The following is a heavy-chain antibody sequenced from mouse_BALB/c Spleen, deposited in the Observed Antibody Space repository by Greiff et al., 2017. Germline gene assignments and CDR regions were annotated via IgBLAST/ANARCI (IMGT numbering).Heavy chain of an antibody. Sequence: QVQLKQSGPGLVAPSQSLSITCTVSGFSLTSYDISWIRQPPGKGLEWLGVIWTGGGTNYNSAFMSRLSISKDNSKSQVFLKMNSLQTDDTAIYYCVRDPPYYYGSSYWYFDVWGAGTTVTVSS. CDR2: IWTGGGT. J-gene: IGHJ1*01. D-gene: IGHD1-1*01. CDR3: VRDPPYYYGSSYWYFDV. CDR1: GFSLTSYD. V-gene: IGHV2-9-2*01.